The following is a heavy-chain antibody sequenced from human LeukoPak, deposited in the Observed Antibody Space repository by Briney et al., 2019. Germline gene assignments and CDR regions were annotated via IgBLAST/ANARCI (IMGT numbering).Heavy chain of an antibody. D-gene: IGHD3-10*01. V-gene: IGHV1-69*06. CDR2: IIPIFGPA. J-gene: IGHJ5*02. Sequence: SVNVSCKASGGTFSSYAISWVRQAPGQGLEWMGGIIPIFGPANYAQKFQGRVTITADKSTSTAYMELSSLRSEDTAVYYCARVLGAGSYYWFDPWGQGTLVTVSS. CDR1: GGTFSSYA. CDR3: ARVLGAGSYYWFDP.